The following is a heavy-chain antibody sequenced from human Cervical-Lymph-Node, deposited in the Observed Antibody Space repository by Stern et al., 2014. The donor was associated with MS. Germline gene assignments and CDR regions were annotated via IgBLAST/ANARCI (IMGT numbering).Heavy chain of an antibody. D-gene: IGHD3-10*01. CDR1: GFTFSHYS. Sequence: VQLVQSGGGLVKPGGSLRISCAASGFTFSHYSMNWVRQAPGQALEWVSSISRNTNFIYYADSVEGRFTISRDNANNLLYLHMNSLRTEDTAVYCCARGGGVEADYWGQGTLVTVSS. CDR2: ISRNTNFI. V-gene: IGHV3-21*06. CDR3: ARGGGVEADY. J-gene: IGHJ4*02.